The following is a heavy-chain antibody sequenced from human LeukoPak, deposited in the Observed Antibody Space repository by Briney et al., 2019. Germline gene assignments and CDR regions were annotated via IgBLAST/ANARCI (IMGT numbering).Heavy chain of an antibody. CDR3: ARGPRADSSSWYGAYYFDH. J-gene: IGHJ4*02. CDR2: ISSSGSTI. D-gene: IGHD6-13*01. Sequence: GRSLRLSCAASGFTFSSYEMNWVRQAPGKGLEWVSYISSSGSTIYYADSVKGRFTISRDNAKNSLYLQMNSLRAEDTAVYYCARGPRADSSSWYGAYYFDHWGQGTLVTVSS. CDR1: GFTFSSYE. V-gene: IGHV3-48*03.